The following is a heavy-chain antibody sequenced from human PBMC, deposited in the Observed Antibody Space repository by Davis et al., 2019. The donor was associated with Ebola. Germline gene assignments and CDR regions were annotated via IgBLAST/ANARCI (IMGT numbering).Heavy chain of an antibody. Sequence: PSETLSLTCAVYGGSFSGYYWSWIRQPPGKGLEWIGEINHSGSTNYNPSLKSRVTISVDTSKNQFSLKLSSVTAADTAVYYCAGLFIVVVPAAFPNYGMDVWGKGTTVTVSS. CDR2: INHSGST. CDR3: AGLFIVVVPAAFPNYGMDV. V-gene: IGHV4-34*01. D-gene: IGHD2-2*01. CDR1: GGSFSGYY. J-gene: IGHJ6*04.